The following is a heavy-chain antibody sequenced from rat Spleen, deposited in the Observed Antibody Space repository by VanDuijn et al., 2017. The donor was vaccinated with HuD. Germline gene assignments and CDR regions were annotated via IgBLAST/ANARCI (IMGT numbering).Heavy chain of an antibody. V-gene: IGHV2S18*01. CDR1: GFSLTSYS. Sequence: QVQLKESGPGLVQPSETLSLTCTVSGFSLTSYSVSWVRQPSGKGLEWMGVVWSDGDTSYNSSLTSRLSISRDTSKSQVYLKMNSLQSEDTATYSCASLSTGIPLDYWYFDFWGPGTMVTVSS. J-gene: IGHJ1*01. CDR2: VWSDGDT. D-gene: IGHD2-2*01. CDR3: ASLSTGIPLDYWYFDF.